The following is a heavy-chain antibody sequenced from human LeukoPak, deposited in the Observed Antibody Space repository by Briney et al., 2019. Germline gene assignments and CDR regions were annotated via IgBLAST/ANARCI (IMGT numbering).Heavy chain of an antibody. V-gene: IGHV1-18*01. Sequence: AYNGNTNYAQKLQGRVTMTTDTSTSTAYMEPRSLRSDDTAVYYCARSPRTSSIAARPDRYWGQGTLVTVSS. CDR2: AYNGNT. J-gene: IGHJ4*02. D-gene: IGHD6-6*01. CDR3: ARSPRTSSIAARPDRY.